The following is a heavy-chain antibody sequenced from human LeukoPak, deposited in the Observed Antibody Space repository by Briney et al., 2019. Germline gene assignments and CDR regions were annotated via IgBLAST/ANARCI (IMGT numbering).Heavy chain of an antibody. CDR1: GFTFIGYY. CDR3: ARRDGQNSGGFVY. J-gene: IGHJ4*02. CDR2: INPQSGDA. V-gene: IGHV1-2*02. Sequence: ASVKVSFKASGFTFIGYYIHWVRQAPGQGLEWMGWINPQSGDASYGRKFQGRVTMTRDTSTSTAYMEVSRLRSDDTAVFYCARRDGQNSGGFVYWGQGTLVAVSS. D-gene: IGHD5-24*01.